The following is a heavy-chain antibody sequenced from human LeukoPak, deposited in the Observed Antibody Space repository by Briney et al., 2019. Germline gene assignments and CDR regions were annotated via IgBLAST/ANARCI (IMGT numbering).Heavy chain of an antibody. CDR2: MNPNSGNT. Sequence: ASVQVSCKASGYTFTSYDINWVRQATGQGLEWMGWMNPNSGNTGYAQKFQGRVTMTRNTSISTAYMELSSLRSEDTAVYYCARVKSRMAEDPDAFDIWGQGTMVTVSS. CDR3: ARVKSRMAEDPDAFDI. V-gene: IGHV1-8*01. J-gene: IGHJ3*02. D-gene: IGHD5-24*01. CDR1: GYTFTSYD.